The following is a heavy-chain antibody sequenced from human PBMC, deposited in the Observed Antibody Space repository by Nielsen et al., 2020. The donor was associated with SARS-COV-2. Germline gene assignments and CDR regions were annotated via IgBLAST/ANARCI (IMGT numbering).Heavy chain of an antibody. V-gene: IGHV3-66*03. J-gene: IGHJ4*02. CDR2: IYSSGTT. CDR1: GFSVSSKY. Sequence: GGSLRLSCAASGFSVSSKYMTWVRQAPGKGLEWVSVIYSSGTTYYADSVKGRFTISRGNAKNTLFLQMNSLRPEDTAVYYCARGGRSWVRTQLDYWGRGTLVTVSS. CDR3: ARGGRSWVRTQLDY. D-gene: IGHD6-13*01.